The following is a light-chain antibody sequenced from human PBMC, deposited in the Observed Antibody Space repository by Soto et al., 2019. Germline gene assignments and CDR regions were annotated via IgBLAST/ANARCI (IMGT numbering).Light chain of an antibody. CDR1: QGVTTN. CDR2: GAS. CDR3: QQYNTWPLT. V-gene: IGKV3-15*01. J-gene: IGKJ4*01. Sequence: EIVMTQSPATLSVSPGERATLSCRASQGVTTNLAWYQQKPGQAPRLLIYGASTRATGIPARFSGSGSGTEFTLSISSLQSEEFAVYYCQQYNTWPLTFGGGTKVEIK.